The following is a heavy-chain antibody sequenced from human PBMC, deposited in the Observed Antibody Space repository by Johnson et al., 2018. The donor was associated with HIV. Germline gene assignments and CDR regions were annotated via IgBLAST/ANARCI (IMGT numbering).Heavy chain of an antibody. Sequence: VQLVESGGGLVQPGGSLRLSCAASGFTFSSYAMSWVRQAPGKGLEWVSAISGSGGSTYYADSVKGRFTISRDNSKNTLYLQMNSLRAEDTALYYCARVGQWLVHFTVCAFDIWGQGTMVTVSS. J-gene: IGHJ3*02. CDR1: GFTFSSYA. CDR2: ISGSGGST. V-gene: IGHV3-23*04. D-gene: IGHD6-19*01. CDR3: ARVGQWLVHFTVCAFDI.